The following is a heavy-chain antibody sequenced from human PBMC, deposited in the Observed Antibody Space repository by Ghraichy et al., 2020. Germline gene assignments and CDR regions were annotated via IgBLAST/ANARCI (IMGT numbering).Heavy chain of an antibody. CDR2: INGNGAKI. CDR1: GFTFTSYS. D-gene: IGHD2-21*02. CDR3: AKDAVTANGRWDGFDI. Sequence: GESLNISCAASGFTFTSYSMSWVRQAPTKGLEWVSSINGNGAKINYADSVKGRFTISRDNSKNTLYLQMNSLRADETAVYYCAKDAVTANGRWDGFDIWGQGTTVTVSS. J-gene: IGHJ3*02. V-gene: IGHV3-23*01.